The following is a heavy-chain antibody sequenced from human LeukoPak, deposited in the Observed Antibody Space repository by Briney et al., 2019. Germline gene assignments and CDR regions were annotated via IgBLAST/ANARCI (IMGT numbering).Heavy chain of an antibody. CDR2: ISGSGGST. CDR1: GXTFSSYA. J-gene: IGHJ4*02. CDR3: ANVLGYCSSTSCYTY. Sequence: SGGSLRLSCAASGXTFSSYAMSWVRQAPGKGLEWVSAISGSGGSTYYADSVKGRFTISRDNSKNTLYLQMNSLRAEDTAVYYCANVLGYCSSTSCYTYWGQGTLVTVSS. D-gene: IGHD2-2*02. V-gene: IGHV3-23*01.